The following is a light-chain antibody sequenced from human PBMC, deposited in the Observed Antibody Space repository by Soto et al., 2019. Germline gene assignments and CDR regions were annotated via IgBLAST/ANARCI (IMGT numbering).Light chain of an antibody. CDR2: DAS. V-gene: IGKV1-5*01. J-gene: IGKJ1*01. CDR3: QQYDTYPWT. CDR1: QSISSW. Sequence: DIQMTQSPATLSSSVGDRVTITCRASQSISSWLAWYQQKPGKAPKLLIYDASSLESGVPSRFSGSGSGTEFTLTISRLQPDDFAPYYCQQYDTYPWTFGQGTKV.